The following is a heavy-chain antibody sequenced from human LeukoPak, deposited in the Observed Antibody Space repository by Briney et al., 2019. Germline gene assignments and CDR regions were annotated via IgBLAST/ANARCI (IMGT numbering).Heavy chain of an antibody. CDR3: ARGLLLFDY. CDR2: ISGSNGET. D-gene: IGHD2/OR15-2a*01. Sequence: ASVKVSCKTSGYTFTNSDVSWVRQAPGQGLEWMGWISGSNGETNYAQKLRGRVTMTTDTSTSTVYMDLRSLTSDDTAVYYCARGLLLFDYWGQGTLVTVSS. V-gene: IGHV1-18*01. CDR1: GYTFTNSD. J-gene: IGHJ4*02.